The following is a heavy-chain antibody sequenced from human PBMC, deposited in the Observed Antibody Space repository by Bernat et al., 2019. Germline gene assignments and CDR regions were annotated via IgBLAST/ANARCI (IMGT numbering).Heavy chain of an antibody. D-gene: IGHD6-19*01. Sequence: VQLLESGGGLVQPGGSLRLSCAASGFTFSNYGMQWVRQAPGKGLEWVALIWYNGSNKYYADSVKGRFTISRDNSKNTLYLQINGLRAEDTAVYYCATVRGSGWYFDYWGQGTLVTVSS. CDR1: GFTFSNYG. CDR2: IWYNGSNK. J-gene: IGHJ4*02. V-gene: IGHV3-33*08. CDR3: ATVRGSGWYFDY.